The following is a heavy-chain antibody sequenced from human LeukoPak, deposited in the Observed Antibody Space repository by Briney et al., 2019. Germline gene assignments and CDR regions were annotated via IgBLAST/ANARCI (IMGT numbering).Heavy chain of an antibody. Sequence: SETLSLTCTVSGGSIGSSSHYWSWIRQPPGEGLEWIASVYYSGRTYYNPSLKSRVTISVDTSKKQFSLKLTSVTAADTAVYYCARESSSGWFYFDYWGQGILVTVSS. CDR2: VYYSGRT. CDR1: GGSIGSSSHY. J-gene: IGHJ4*02. CDR3: ARESSSGWFYFDY. D-gene: IGHD6-19*01. V-gene: IGHV4-39*07.